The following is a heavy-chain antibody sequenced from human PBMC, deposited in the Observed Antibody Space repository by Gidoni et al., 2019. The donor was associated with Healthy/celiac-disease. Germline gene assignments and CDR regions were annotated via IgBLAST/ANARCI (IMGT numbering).Heavy chain of an antibody. J-gene: IGHJ6*02. CDR3: ARDGWPLPNNYGMDV. CDR1: GYTFTSYG. D-gene: IGHD3-10*01. Sequence: QVQLVQSGAEVKKPGASVKVSCKASGYTFTSYGISGVGPAPGQGLEWMGWISAYNGNTNYAQKLQGRVTMTTDTSTSTAYMELRSLRSDDTAVYYCARDGWPLPNNYGMDVWGQGTTVTVSS. V-gene: IGHV1-18*04. CDR2: ISAYNGNT.